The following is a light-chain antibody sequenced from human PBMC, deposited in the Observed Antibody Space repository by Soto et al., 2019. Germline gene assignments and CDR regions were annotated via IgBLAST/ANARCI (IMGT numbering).Light chain of an antibody. Sequence: EIVLTQSPGTLSVSPGDRVTLSCRASQSVDINLAWYQQRAGQAPRLLVYGASTKATDMPGRFSGRGSGTEFTLTINNLQSEDFAVYYCQQYGNSPITFGQGTRLEIK. J-gene: IGKJ5*01. CDR3: QQYGNSPIT. CDR1: QSVDIN. CDR2: GAS. V-gene: IGKV3-15*01.